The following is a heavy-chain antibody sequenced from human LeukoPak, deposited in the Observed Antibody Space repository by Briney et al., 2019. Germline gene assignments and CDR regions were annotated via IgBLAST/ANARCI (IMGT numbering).Heavy chain of an antibody. V-gene: IGHV3-7*01. CDR2: IQQDGSEK. Sequence: GGSLRLSCAASGFTFSSYWLSWVRQPPGKGLEWVANIQQDGSEKNYVDSVKGRFTISRDNGKNSLYLQMNSLRAEDTAVYYCAGDGACSSTSCSPPYFDYWGQGTLVTVSS. J-gene: IGHJ4*02. CDR1: GFTFSSYW. D-gene: IGHD2-2*01. CDR3: AGDGACSSTSCSPPYFDY.